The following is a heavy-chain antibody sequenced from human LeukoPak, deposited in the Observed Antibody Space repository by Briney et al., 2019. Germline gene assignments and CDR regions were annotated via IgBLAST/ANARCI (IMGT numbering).Heavy chain of an antibody. D-gene: IGHD3-10*01. V-gene: IGHV3-23*01. J-gene: IGHJ5*02. CDR3: AKGPTYYYGSGSYYNPNWFDP. CDR1: GFTFSSYA. Sequence: GGSLRLSCAASGFTFSSYAMSWLRQAPGKGLEWVTAISDSGGSTYYADSVKGRFTISRDNSKNTLYLQMNSLGAEDTAVYYCAKGPTYYYGSGSYYNPNWFDPWGQGTLVTVSS. CDR2: ISDSGGST.